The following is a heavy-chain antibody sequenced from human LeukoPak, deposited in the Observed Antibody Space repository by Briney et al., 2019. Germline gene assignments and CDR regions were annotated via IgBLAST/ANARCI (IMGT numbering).Heavy chain of an antibody. CDR1: EFTFSTYA. CDR3: AKDKHPKQRLVPFDY. Sequence: GGSLRLSCAASEFTFSTYAMHWVRQAPDKGLEWVAGISYDGSNEYYADSVKGRVTISRDNSKNTVYLQMSSLRVEDTAIYYCAKDKHPKQRLVPFDYWGQGTLVTVSS. D-gene: IGHD6-13*01. J-gene: IGHJ4*02. CDR2: ISYDGSNE. V-gene: IGHV3-30*18.